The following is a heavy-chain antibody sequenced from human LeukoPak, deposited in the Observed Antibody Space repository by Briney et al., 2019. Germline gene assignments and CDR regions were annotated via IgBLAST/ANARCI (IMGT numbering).Heavy chain of an antibody. Sequence: SETLSLTCTVSGDSISSYYWSWIRQPPGKGLEWIGYIYYSGSTNYNPSLKSRVTISVDTSKNQFPLKLSSVTAADTAVYYCARRGIAAAGTFDYWGQGTLVTVSS. V-gene: IGHV4-59*08. CDR3: ARRGIAAAGTFDY. CDR2: IYYSGST. CDR1: GDSISSYY. J-gene: IGHJ4*02. D-gene: IGHD6-13*01.